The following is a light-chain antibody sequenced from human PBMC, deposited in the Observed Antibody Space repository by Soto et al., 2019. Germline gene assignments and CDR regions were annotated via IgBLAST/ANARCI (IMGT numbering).Light chain of an antibody. CDR3: QQRSNWPRSWT. CDR1: QSVSSY. V-gene: IGKV3-11*01. Sequence: EIVLTQSPATLSLSPGERATLSCRASQSVSSYLAWYQQKPGQAPRLLIYDASNRATGIPARFSGSGSGKDFTRTISSLEPEDFAVYYCQQRSNWPRSWTFGQGTKVEI. CDR2: DAS. J-gene: IGKJ1*01.